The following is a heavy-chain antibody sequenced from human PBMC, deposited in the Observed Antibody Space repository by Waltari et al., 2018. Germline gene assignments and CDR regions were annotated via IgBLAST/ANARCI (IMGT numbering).Heavy chain of an antibody. J-gene: IGHJ6*02. CDR3: ASVQRRWSMDV. CDR2: IKEDGGEK. V-gene: IGHV3-7*01. Sequence: EVQLVESGGGLVQSRDSLRLSCAASGFSFSSYWMNWVRQTPGKGLEWVANIKEDGGEKYYVDSVKGRFTISRDNAKNSLYLQMNSLRVEDTAVYFCASVQRRWSMDVWGQGTTVTVSS. D-gene: IGHD6-25*01. CDR1: GFSFSSYW.